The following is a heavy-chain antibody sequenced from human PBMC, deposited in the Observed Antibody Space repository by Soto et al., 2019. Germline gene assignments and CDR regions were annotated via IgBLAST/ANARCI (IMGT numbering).Heavy chain of an antibody. D-gene: IGHD2-2*01. CDR3: ARDSTQDIVVVPAAIRPYYYYGMDV. CDR1: GGSFSGYY. CDR2: INHSGST. V-gene: IGHV4-34*01. J-gene: IGHJ6*02. Sequence: LSLTCAVYGGSFSGYYWSWIRQPPGKGLEWIGEINHSGSTNYNPSLKSRVTISVDTSKNQFSLKLSSVTAADTAVYYCARDSTQDIVVVPAAIRPYYYYGMDVWGQGTTVTVSS.